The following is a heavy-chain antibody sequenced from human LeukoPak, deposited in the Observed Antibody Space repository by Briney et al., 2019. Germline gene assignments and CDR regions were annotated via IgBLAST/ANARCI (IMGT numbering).Heavy chain of an antibody. J-gene: IGHJ4*02. CDR3: AKGLTAIAAADFDY. V-gene: IGHV3-9*01. CDR1: GFTFDDYA. D-gene: IGHD6-13*01. CDR2: ISWNSGSI. Sequence: GRSLRLSCAASGFTFDDYAMHWVRQAPGKGLEWVSGISWNSGSIGYADSVKGRFTISRDNAKNSLYLQMNSLRAEDTALYYCAKGLTAIAAADFDYWGQGTLVTVSS.